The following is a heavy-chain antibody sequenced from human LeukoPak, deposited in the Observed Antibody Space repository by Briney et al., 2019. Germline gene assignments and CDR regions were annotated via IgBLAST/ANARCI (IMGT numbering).Heavy chain of an antibody. J-gene: IGHJ5*01. CDR2: INPNSGDT. CDR1: GYTFTGYY. Sequence: GASVKVSCKASGYTFTGYYLHWLRQAPGQGPEWMGWINPNSGDTNYAQKFQGRVTMTRDTSISTAYMEPSRLKSDDTAVYYCVRSDGFSGYSSLGDSWGQGTLVTVSS. D-gene: IGHD3-22*01. CDR3: VRSDGFSGYSSLGDS. V-gene: IGHV1-2*02.